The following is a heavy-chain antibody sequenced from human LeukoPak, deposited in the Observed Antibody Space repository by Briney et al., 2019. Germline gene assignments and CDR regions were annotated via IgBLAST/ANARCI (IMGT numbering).Heavy chain of an antibody. CDR1: GSTFNNYW. Sequence: GSLRLSCAASGSTFNNYWIHWVRQAPGKGLVWLSRVNPAGVSTNYADSVRGRFTISRDNAKNSLYLQMNSLRAEDTAVYYCATKGPYYFDYWGQGTLVTVSS. V-gene: IGHV3-74*01. J-gene: IGHJ4*02. CDR3: ATKGPYYFDY. CDR2: VNPAGVST.